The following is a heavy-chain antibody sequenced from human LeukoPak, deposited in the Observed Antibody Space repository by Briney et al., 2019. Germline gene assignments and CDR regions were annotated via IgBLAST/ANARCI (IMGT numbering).Heavy chain of an antibody. CDR1: GFTFSSYG. D-gene: IGHD6-25*01. CDR3: AKDGRGVRTMAATYYYYYGMDV. CDR2: IRYDGSNK. V-gene: IGHV3-30*02. J-gene: IGHJ6*02. Sequence: GGSLRLSCAASGFTFSSYGMHWVRQAPGKGLEWVAFIRYDGSNKYHADSVKGRFTISRDNSKNTLYLQMNSLRAEDTAVYYCAKDGRGVRTMAATYYYYYGMDVWGQGTTVTVSS.